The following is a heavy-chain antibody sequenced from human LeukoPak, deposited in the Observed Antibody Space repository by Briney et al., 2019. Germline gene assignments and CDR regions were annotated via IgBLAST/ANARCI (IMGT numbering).Heavy chain of an antibody. J-gene: IGHJ6*02. Sequence: SETLSLTCTVSGGSISSSSYYWGWIRQPPGKGLEWIGSIYYSGSTYYNPSLKSRVTISVDTSKNQFSLKLSSVTAADTAVYYCARVQLEAHPYYYGMDVWGQGTTVTVSS. V-gene: IGHV4-39*07. CDR2: IYYSGST. CDR1: GGSISSSSYY. CDR3: ARVQLEAHPYYYGMDV. D-gene: IGHD1-1*01.